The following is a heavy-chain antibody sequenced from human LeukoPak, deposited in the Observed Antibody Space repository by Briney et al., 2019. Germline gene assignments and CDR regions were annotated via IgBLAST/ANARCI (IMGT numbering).Heavy chain of an antibody. CDR1: GGTFSSYA. CDR3: AREVRKIVEVPAAIKFNWFDP. Sequence: SVKVSCKASGGTFSSYAISWVRQAPGQGLEWMGGIIPIFGTANYVQTFQGRVTITADEAKSTAYMEMSSLRSDHTAVYYCAREVRKIVEVPAAIKFNWFDPWGQGTLVTVSS. CDR2: IIPIFGTA. D-gene: IGHD2-2*02. V-gene: IGHV1-69*01. J-gene: IGHJ5*02.